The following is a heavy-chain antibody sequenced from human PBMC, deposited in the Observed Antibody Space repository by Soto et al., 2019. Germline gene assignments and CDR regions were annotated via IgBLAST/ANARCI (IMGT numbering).Heavy chain of an antibody. D-gene: IGHD4-17*01. J-gene: IGHJ6*02. CDR2: MSYDGSK. CDR1: GFTFISYG. V-gene: IGHV3-30*18. Sequence: GSLRLSCAAAGFTFISYGIHFFRHSAFTWREWVAVMSYDGSKYYADTVKGRFTISRDNSKNTLYLQINSLRPEDTAVYYCAKDFTPWFGDYFYYYYGMDVWGQGTTVTVSS. CDR3: AKDFTPWFGDYFYYYYGMDV.